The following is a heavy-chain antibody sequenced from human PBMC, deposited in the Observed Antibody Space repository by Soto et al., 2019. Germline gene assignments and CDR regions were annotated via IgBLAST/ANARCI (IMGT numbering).Heavy chain of an antibody. D-gene: IGHD6-6*01. J-gene: IGHJ6*02. CDR3: ARVTYSSSAAPFRYYGMDV. V-gene: IGHV3-33*01. CDR1: GFTFRSYG. CDR2: IWYDGGTK. Sequence: QVQLVESGGGVVQPGRSLRLSCAASGFTFRSYGMHWVRQAPGKGLEWVAVIWYDGGTKHYAESVKGRFTISRDNSKNTLYLQMKSLRAEDTAVYYCARVTYSSSAAPFRYYGMDVWGQGTTVTVSS.